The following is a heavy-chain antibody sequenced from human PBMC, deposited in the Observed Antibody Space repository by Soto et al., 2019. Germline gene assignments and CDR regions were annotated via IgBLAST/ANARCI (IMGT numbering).Heavy chain of an antibody. CDR3: SRGRPSRY. V-gene: IGHV4-34*01. CDR2: IDHSGTT. J-gene: IGHJ4*02. CDR1: GESFSGYY. Sequence: RSLTCVVYGESFSGYYWSWFRQPPGKTLEWIGDIDHSGTTHYNPSLKSRLTISIDTSKNHFSLGLTAVTAADAGTYFCSRGRPSRYWGQGTLVTVSS.